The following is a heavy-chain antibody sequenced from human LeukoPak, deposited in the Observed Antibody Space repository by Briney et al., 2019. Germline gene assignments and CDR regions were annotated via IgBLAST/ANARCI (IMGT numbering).Heavy chain of an antibody. J-gene: IGHJ4*02. CDR1: AYTFTFYY. CDR3: ARDSSGWTLDY. Sequence: ASVTVSFTASAYTFTFYYMHWVRQAPGQGLERMGCIKPNSGGTSYAQKFQGRVTMTRDTSISTAYMELSRLRSDDTAVYYCARDSSGWTLDYWGQGTLVTVSA. D-gene: IGHD6-19*01. CDR2: IKPNSGGT. V-gene: IGHV1-2*02.